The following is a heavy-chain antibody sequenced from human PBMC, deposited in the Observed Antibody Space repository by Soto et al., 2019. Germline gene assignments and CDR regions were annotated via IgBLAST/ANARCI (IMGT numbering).Heavy chain of an antibody. D-gene: IGHD3-10*01. J-gene: IGHJ6*03. V-gene: IGHV3-21*06. CDR3: AREFKESQYYYYCMEG. CDR2: ISSSSIYT. CDR1: GFTFSSYS. Sequence: EVQLVESGGGLVKPGGSLRLSCVVSGFTFSSYSMNWVRQAPGKGLEWVSSISSSSIYTYYADSVKGRFTISRDNAKNSVYLQMNSLRAEDTAVYYCAREFKESQYYYYCMEGWGKGTRVTVSS.